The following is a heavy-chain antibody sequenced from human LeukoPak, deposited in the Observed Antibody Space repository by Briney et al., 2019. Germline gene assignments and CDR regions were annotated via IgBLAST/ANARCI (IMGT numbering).Heavy chain of an antibody. V-gene: IGHV4-61*08. CDR1: GGSISSGGYY. J-gene: IGHJ4*02. Sequence: PSETLSLTCTVSGGSISSGGYYWSWIRQPPGKGLEWIGYIYHSGSTNYNPSLKSRVTMSVDTSKNQFSLKLSSVTAADTAVYYCARGSDFWGGYFDYWGQGTLVTVSS. CDR3: ARGSDFWGGYFDY. D-gene: IGHD3-3*01. CDR2: IYHSGST.